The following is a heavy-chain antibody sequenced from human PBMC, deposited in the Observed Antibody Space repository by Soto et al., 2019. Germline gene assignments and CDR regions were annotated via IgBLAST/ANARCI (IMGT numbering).Heavy chain of an antibody. Sequence: GGSLRLSCAASGFTFSDYYMSWIRQAPGKGLEWVSYISSSGSTIYYADSVKGRFTISRYNAKNSLYLQMNSLRAEDTSVYYCATIGPNDFWSGLLWDYWGQGTLVTVSS. J-gene: IGHJ4*02. CDR2: ISSSGSTI. CDR1: GFTFSDYY. V-gene: IGHV3-11*01. D-gene: IGHD3-3*01. CDR3: ATIGPNDFWSGLLWDY.